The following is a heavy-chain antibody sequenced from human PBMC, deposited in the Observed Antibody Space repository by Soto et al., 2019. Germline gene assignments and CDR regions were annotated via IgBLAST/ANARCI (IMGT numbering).Heavy chain of an antibody. CDR2: IYRTGST. D-gene: IGHD1-7*01. J-gene: IGHJ4*02. CDR3: ASRDPGTSVDY. CDR1: GGSFTSNNW. Sequence: ETLSPSCSVSGGSFTSNNWWTWVRQPPGQGLEWIGEIYRTGSTNYNPSLKSRVTISLDKSENQFSLKVTSLTAEDTAVYYCASRDPGTSVDYWGQGTSVTVYS. V-gene: IGHV4-4*02.